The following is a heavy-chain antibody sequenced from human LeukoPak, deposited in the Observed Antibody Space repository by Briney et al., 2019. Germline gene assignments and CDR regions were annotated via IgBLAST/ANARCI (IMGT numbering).Heavy chain of an antibody. CDR3: ARDFFRYSSGYLPYYYYGMDV. CDR1: GFTFSSYS. D-gene: IGHD3-22*01. V-gene: IGHV3-21*01. J-gene: IGHJ6*02. Sequence: GGSLRLSCAASGFTFSSYSMNWVRQAPGKGLEWVSSISSSSSYIYYADSVKGRSTISRDNAKNSLYLQMNSLRAEDTAVYYCARDFFRYSSGYLPYYYYGMDVWGQGTTVTVSS. CDR2: ISSSSSYI.